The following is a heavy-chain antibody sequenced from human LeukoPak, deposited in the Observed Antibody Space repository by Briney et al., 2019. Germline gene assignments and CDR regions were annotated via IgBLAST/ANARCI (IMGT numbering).Heavy chain of an antibody. J-gene: IGHJ4*02. CDR2: ISYDGSNK. CDR1: GFTFSSYG. D-gene: IGHD5-24*01. Sequence: GGSLRLSCAASGFTFSSYGMHWVRQAPGKGLEWVAVISYDGSNKYYADSVKGRFTISRDNSKNTLYLQMNSLRAEDTAVYYCAKDRWLQGYFDYWGQGTLVTVSS. V-gene: IGHV3-30*18. CDR3: AKDRWLQGYFDY.